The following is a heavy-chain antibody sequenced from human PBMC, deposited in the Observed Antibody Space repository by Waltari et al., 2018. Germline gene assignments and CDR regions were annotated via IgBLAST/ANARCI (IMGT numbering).Heavy chain of an antibody. CDR2: RRNTGAT. D-gene: IGHD3-9*01. CDR3: ARLPTKYFDSLGWGFFDQ. J-gene: IGHJ4*02. CDR1: GDFHSRHH. V-gene: IGHV4-59*08. Sequence: HVQLQESGPGLVKPSETLSLTCSVSGDFHSRHHCTWIRQAPGKGLEWIAYRRNTGATKCTPSLESRVTLSADTAKKQFSLRLTSVTAADTAVYFCARLPTKYFDSLGWGFFDQWGQGILVTVSS.